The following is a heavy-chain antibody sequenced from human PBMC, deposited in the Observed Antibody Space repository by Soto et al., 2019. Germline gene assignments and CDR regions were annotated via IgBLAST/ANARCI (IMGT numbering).Heavy chain of an antibody. CDR3: ARDGDILTGYPYSHEPHYYYGMDV. V-gene: IGHV1-46*01. CDR2: INPSGGST. Sequence: ASVKVSCKASGYSFTSYYMHWVRQAPGQGLEWMGIINPSGGSTSYAQKFQGRVTITADESTSTAYMELSSLRSEDTAVYYCARDGDILTGYPYSHEPHYYYGMDVWGQGTTVTVSS. CDR1: GYSFTSYY. D-gene: IGHD3-9*01. J-gene: IGHJ6*02.